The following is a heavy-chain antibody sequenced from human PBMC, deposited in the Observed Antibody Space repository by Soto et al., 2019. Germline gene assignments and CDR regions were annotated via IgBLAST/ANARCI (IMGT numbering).Heavy chain of an antibody. D-gene: IGHD1-7*01. CDR1: GFTFSSYG. CDR2: ISYDGSNK. J-gene: IGHJ6*03. CDR3: AKDHTGTRPPDRYYYYYYYYMDV. V-gene: IGHV3-30*18. Sequence: PGGSLRLSCAASGFTFSSYGMHWVRQAPGKGLEWVAVISYDGSNKYYADSVKGRFTISRDNSKNTLYLQMNSLRAEDTAVYYCAKDHTGTRPPDRYYYYYYYYMDVWGKGTTVTVSS.